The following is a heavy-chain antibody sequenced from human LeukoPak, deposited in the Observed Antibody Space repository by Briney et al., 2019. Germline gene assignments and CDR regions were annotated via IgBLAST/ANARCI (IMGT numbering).Heavy chain of an antibody. J-gene: IGHJ4*02. CDR1: GGSFSDYW. CDR2: ANHSGRT. D-gene: IGHD1-1*01. Sequence: SETLSLTCAVYGGSFSDYWWTWIRQSPGKGLEWIGEANHSGRTNYNPSLKSRVSISVDRSKKQFSLKLTSVTAADTAVYYCARDGNALWGQGTLVTVS. CDR3: ARDGNAL. V-gene: IGHV4-34*01.